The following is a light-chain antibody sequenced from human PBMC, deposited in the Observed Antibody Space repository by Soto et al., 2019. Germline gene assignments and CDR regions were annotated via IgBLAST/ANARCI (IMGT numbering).Light chain of an antibody. V-gene: IGLV2-14*01. Sequence: QSVLTQPASVSGSPGQSITISCTGTSTDVGGYNYVSWYQQHPGKAPKVIIYDVSNRPSGVSNRFSGSKSGNTASLTISGLQAEYEADYYCSSYTTSTTWVFGGGTQLTVL. J-gene: IGLJ7*01. CDR3: SSYTTSTTWV. CDR1: STDVGGYNY. CDR2: DVS.